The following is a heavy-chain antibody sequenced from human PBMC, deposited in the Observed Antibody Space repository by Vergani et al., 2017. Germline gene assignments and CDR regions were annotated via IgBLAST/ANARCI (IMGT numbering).Heavy chain of an antibody. Sequence: EVQLVESGGGLVKPAGSLPLSSPPSLFPFAHYAMHWVRQAPGKGLWLVSGISSNSGSIGYADSVKGRFTISRDNAKNSLYLQMNSLRAEDTALYYCAKALTTVLYWYFDLWGRGTLVTVSS. CDR1: LFPFAHYA. CDR2: ISSNSGSI. J-gene: IGHJ2*01. V-gene: IGHV3-9*01. D-gene: IGHD4-17*01. CDR3: AKALTTVLYWYFDL.